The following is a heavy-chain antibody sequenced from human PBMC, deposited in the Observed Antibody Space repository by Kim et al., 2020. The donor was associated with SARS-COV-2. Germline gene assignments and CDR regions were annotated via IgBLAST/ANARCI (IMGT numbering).Heavy chain of an antibody. D-gene: IGHD2-21*01. V-gene: IGHV5-51*01. CDR2: DT. Sequence: DTRYSPSFQGQATISADKSISTAYLQWSSLKASDTAIYYCARRIGWYFDLWGRGALVSVSS. J-gene: IGHJ2*01. CDR3: ARRIGWYFDL.